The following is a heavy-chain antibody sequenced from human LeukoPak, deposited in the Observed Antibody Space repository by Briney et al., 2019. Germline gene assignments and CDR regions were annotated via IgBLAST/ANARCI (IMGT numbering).Heavy chain of an antibody. J-gene: IGHJ5*02. V-gene: IGHV3-23*01. CDR3: AKGISGTVRGVIGDL. CDR2: ISGSGDST. CDR1: GFTFSAYA. D-gene: IGHD3-10*01. Sequence: PGGSLRLSCAVSGFTFSAYAMTWVRQAPGKGLEWVSAISGSGDSTFYADSVKGRFTISRDNSKNTLYLQMNSLRAEDTAVYYCAKGISGTVRGVIGDLWGQGTLVTVSS.